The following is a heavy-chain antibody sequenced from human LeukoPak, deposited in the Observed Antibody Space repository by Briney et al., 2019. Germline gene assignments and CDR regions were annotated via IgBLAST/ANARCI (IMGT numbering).Heavy chain of an antibody. D-gene: IGHD5-12*01. Sequence: KPSETLSLTCTVSGGSISSGDYYWSWIRQPPGKGLEWIGYIYYSGSTNYNPSLKSRVTISVDTSKNQFSLKLSSVTAADTAVYYCARLIVATTLDYWGQGTLVTVSS. CDR1: GGSISSGDYY. CDR3: ARLIVATTLDY. J-gene: IGHJ4*02. CDR2: IYYSGST. V-gene: IGHV4-30-4*01.